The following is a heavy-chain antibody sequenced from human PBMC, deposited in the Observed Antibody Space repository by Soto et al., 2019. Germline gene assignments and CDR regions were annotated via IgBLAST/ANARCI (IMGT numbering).Heavy chain of an antibody. CDR3: ARHREYYGMDV. CDR2: IYHSGST. CDR1: GGCICSWGYS. J-gene: IGHJ6*02. Sequence: SEILSLTCAVSGGCICSWGYSWSWIRQPPGKGLEWIGYIYHSGSTYYNPSLKSRVTISVDRSKNQFSLKLSSVTALDTAVYYCARHREYYGMDVWGQGTTVTVSS. D-gene: IGHD3-10*01. V-gene: IGHV4-30-2*01.